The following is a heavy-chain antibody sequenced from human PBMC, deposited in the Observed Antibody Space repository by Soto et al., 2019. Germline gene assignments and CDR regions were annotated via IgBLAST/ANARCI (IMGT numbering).Heavy chain of an antibody. J-gene: IGHJ4*02. CDR1: GFNFKKFA. V-gene: IGHV3-23*01. D-gene: IGHD6-19*01. CDR2: ISCCGGST. Sequence: EVQLLESGGGVVQPGGSLRLSCGASGFNFKKFAMGWVRQAPGEGLEWVSGISCCGGSTSYADSVKGRFTLARDDSKNTLSLHLNSLRFEDTARYFCAKADGEQWLIPHLDNWGQGNLVTVS. CDR3: AKADGEQWLIPHLDN.